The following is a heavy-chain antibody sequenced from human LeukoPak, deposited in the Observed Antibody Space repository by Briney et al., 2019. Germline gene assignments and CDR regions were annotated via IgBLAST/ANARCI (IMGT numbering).Heavy chain of an antibody. CDR1: GGTFSSYA. CDR3: ARDRAYCGGDCYSYYYGMDV. J-gene: IGHJ6*02. D-gene: IGHD2-21*02. CDR2: IIPILGIA. Sequence: SVKVSCKASGGTFSSYAISWVRQAPGQGLEWMGRIIPILGIANYAQRFQGRVTITADKSTSTAYMELSSLRSEDTAAYYCARDRAYCGGDCYSYYYGMDVWGQGTTVTVSS. V-gene: IGHV1-69*04.